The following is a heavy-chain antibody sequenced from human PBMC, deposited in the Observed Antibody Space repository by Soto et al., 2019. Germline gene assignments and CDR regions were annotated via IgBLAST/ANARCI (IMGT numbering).Heavy chain of an antibody. J-gene: IGHJ3*02. V-gene: IGHV3-48*03. CDR3: ARDSLPTMIVVGPSPWAFDAFDI. CDR2: ISSSGSTI. D-gene: IGHD3-22*01. CDR1: GFTFSSYE. Sequence: GGSLRLSCAASGFTFSSYEMNWVRQAPGKGLEWVSYISSSGSTIYYADSVKGRFTISRDNAKNSLYLQMNSLRAEDTAVYYCARDSLPTMIVVGPSPWAFDAFDIWGQGTMVTVSS.